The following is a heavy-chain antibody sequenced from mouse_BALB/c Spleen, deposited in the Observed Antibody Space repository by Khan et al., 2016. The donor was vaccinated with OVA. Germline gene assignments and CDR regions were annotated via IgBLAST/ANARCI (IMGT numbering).Heavy chain of an antibody. D-gene: IGHD2-1*01. J-gene: IGHJ3*01. CDR2: ISDGGSYT. V-gene: IGHV5-4*02. CDR3: VRGYYGNPFAY. Sequence: EVELVESGGGLVKPGGSLKLSCAAAGFTFSDYYMYWVRQTPEKRLEWVATISDGGSYTYYPDSVKGRFTISRDDAKNNLYLQMSSLKSEDTAMYYCVRGYYGNPFAYWGQGALVTASA. CDR1: GFTFSDYY.